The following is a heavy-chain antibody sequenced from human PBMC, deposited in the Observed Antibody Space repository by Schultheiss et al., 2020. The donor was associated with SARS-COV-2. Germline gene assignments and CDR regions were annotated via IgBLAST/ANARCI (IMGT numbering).Heavy chain of an antibody. CDR3: ARRGDH. CDR2: IYYSGTT. Sequence: SETLSLTCAVSGGSITENFYYWGWIRQPPGKGLEWIGSIYYSGTTHYNPSLKSRVTISIDASKNQFSLKLRSVTAADTAIYYCARRGDHWGQGTLVTVSS. CDR1: GGSITENFYY. V-gene: IGHV4-39*01. J-gene: IGHJ4*02.